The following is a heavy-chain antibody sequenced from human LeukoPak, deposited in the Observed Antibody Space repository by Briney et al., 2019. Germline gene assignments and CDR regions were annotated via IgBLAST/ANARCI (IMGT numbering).Heavy chain of an antibody. CDR2: ITHSGST. D-gene: IGHD6-6*01. V-gene: IGHV4-34*01. CDR1: GGSFSGYY. J-gene: IGHJ4*02. CDR3: ARGGKTGYSSSSESVLDY. Sequence: SETLSLTCAVYGGSFSGYYWSWIRQPPGKGLEWIGEITHSGSTNYNPSLKSRVTISVDTSKNQLSLKLSSVTAADTAVYYCARGGKTGYSSSSESVLDYWGQGTLVIVSS.